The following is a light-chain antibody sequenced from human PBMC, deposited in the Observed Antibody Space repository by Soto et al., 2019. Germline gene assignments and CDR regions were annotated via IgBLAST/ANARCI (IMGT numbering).Light chain of an antibody. Sequence: EIVLTQSPCTLSLSPGERATISCRASQSVSNNYLAWYQQKPGKAPRLLIYGASNRATGIPDRFSGSGSGTDFTLTISRLEPEDFAVYYCQQYGSLPRTFGQGTKVDIK. CDR3: QQYGSLPRT. V-gene: IGKV3-20*01. CDR2: GAS. J-gene: IGKJ1*01. CDR1: QSVSNNY.